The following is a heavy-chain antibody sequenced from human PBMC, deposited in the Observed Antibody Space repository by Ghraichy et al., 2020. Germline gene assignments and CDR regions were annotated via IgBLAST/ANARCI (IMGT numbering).Heavy chain of an antibody. CDR1: GGSVSSGSYY. V-gene: IGHV4-61*01. CDR2: IYDSGTT. CDR3: TRADYYDSRGYYRYFGYFHY. J-gene: IGHJ4*02. Sequence: SETLSLTCTVSGGSVSSGSYYWSWIRQTPGKGLEWIGYIYDSGTTNYNPSLKSRVTISVDTSKNQFSLKLSSVTAADTAVYYCTRADYYDSRGYYRYFGYFHYWGQETLVTVSS. D-gene: IGHD3-22*01.